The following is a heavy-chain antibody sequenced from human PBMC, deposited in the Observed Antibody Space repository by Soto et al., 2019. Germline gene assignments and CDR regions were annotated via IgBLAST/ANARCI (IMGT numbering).Heavy chain of an antibody. CDR2: ISAYNGNT. D-gene: IGHD2-15*01. CDR1: GYTFTSYG. CDR3: ARDLDIVVVVAATRYYYYYGMDV. J-gene: IGHJ6*02. Sequence: QVQLVQSGAEVKKPGASVKVSCKASGYTFTSYGISWVRQAPGQGLEWMGWISAYNGNTNYAQKLQGRGTMTTDTSTSTAYMELRSLRSDDTAVYYCARDLDIVVVVAATRYYYYYGMDVWGQGTTVTVSS. V-gene: IGHV1-18*01.